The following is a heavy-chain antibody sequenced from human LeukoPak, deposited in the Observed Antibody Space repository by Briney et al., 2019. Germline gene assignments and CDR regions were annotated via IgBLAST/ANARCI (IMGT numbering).Heavy chain of an antibody. D-gene: IGHD3-10*01. Sequence: GGSLRLSCAASGFTFSSYGMHWVRQAPGKGLEWVAFIRYDGSNKYYADSVKGRFTISRDNAKNSLYLQMNSLRAEDTAVYYCPRDSYGSGATFDYWGQGTLVTVSS. CDR2: IRYDGSNK. CDR3: PRDSYGSGATFDY. CDR1: GFTFSSYG. J-gene: IGHJ4*02. V-gene: IGHV3-30*02.